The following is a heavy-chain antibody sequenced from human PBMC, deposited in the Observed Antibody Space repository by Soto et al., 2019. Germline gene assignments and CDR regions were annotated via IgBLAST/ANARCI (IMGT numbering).Heavy chain of an antibody. CDR1: GGSFSGYY. J-gene: IGHJ3*02. Sequence: SETLSLTCAVYGGSFSGYYWSWIRQPPGKGLEWIGEINHSGSTNYNPSLKSRVTISVDTSKNQFSLKLSSVTAADTAVYYCARGRMLRFLEWSPRAFDIWRQGTMVTVSS. CDR3: ARGRMLRFLEWSPRAFDI. CDR2: INHSGST. D-gene: IGHD3-3*01. V-gene: IGHV4-34*01.